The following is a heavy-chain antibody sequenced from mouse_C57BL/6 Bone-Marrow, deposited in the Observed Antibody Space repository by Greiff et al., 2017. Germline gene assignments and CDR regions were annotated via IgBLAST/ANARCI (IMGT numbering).Heavy chain of an antibody. CDR2: ISSGGSYT. V-gene: IGHV5-6*01. CDR3: GRQGGYWYLDV. Sequence: EVQGVESGGDLVKPGGSLKLSCAASGFTFSSYGMSWVRQTPDKRLEWVATISSGGSYTYYPDSVKGRFTISRDNAKNTLYLQMSSLKSEDTAMYCCGRQGGYWYLDVWGTGTTVTVSS. CDR1: GFTFSSYG. J-gene: IGHJ1*03.